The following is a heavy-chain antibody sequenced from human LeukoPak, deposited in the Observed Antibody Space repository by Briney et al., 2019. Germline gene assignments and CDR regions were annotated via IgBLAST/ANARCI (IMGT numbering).Heavy chain of an antibody. CDR2: ISSSSSTI. Sequence: GGSLRLSCAASGFTFSSYSMNWVRQAPGKGLEWVSYISSSSSTIYYADSVKGRFTISRDNAKNSLYLQMNSLRDEDTAGYYCAKFPIVGATPYYFDYWGQGTLVTVSS. CDR1: GFTFSSYS. V-gene: IGHV3-48*02. J-gene: IGHJ4*02. D-gene: IGHD1-26*01. CDR3: AKFPIVGATPYYFDY.